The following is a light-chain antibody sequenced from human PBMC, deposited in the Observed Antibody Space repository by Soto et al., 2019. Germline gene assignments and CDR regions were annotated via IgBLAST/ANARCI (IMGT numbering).Light chain of an antibody. CDR3: QQYGRSRT. CDR1: QSVSSSY. J-gene: IGKJ1*01. Sequence: EIVLTQSPGTLSLSPGERATLSCRASQSVSSSYLAWYQQKPGQAPRLLIYGVSRRATGIPDRFRGSGSGTDFTLTITRLEPEDFAVYYCQQYGRSRTFGQGTKVEIK. V-gene: IGKV3-20*01. CDR2: GVS.